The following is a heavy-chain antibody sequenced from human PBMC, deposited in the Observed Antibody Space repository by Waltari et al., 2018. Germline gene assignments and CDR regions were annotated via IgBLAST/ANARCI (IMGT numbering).Heavy chain of an antibody. CDR1: GWSFSAYS. V-gene: IGHV4-34*01. D-gene: IGHD3-10*01. J-gene: IGHJ4*02. Sequence: QVQLQQWGAGLLTPSETLSLPCAVYGWSFSAYSWSWSRQPPGKGLEWIGEINHSGSTNYNPSLKSRVTISVDTSKNQFSLKLSSVTAADTAVYYCARGVQGVSDYWGQGTLVTVSS. CDR3: ARGVQGVSDY. CDR2: INHSGST.